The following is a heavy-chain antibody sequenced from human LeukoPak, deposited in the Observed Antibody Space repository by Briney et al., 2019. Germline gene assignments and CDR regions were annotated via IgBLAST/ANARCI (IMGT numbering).Heavy chain of an antibody. Sequence: SETLSLTCTVSGGSISSGGYYWSWIRQPPGKGLEWIGYIYHSGSTYYNPSLKSRVTISVDRSKNQFSLNLTSVTAADTAVYYCARGAGYSREVNFYHYMDVWGKGTTVTVSS. J-gene: IGHJ6*03. D-gene: IGHD1-26*01. V-gene: IGHV4-30-2*01. CDR3: ARGAGYSREVNFYHYMDV. CDR1: GGSISSGGYY. CDR2: IYHSGST.